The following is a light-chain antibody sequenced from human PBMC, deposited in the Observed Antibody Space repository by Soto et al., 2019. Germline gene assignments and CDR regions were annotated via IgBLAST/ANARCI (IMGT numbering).Light chain of an antibody. Sequence: QSVLTQPPSVSAAPGQKVTISCSGSSSNIGNNYVSWYQQLPGTAPKLLIYNNNQRPSGVPDRFSGSKSGTSASLAISGLQSEDEADYYCAAWDDSLNGLVFGTGTKLTVL. CDR3: AAWDDSLNGLV. CDR2: NNN. V-gene: IGLV1-44*01. CDR1: SSNIGNNY. J-gene: IGLJ1*01.